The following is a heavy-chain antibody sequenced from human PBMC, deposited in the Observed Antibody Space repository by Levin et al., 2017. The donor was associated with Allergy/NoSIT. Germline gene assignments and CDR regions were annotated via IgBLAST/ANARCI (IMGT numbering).Heavy chain of an antibody. CDR3: AREYKDYDTRGYYYDY. CDR2: IYTSGST. CDR1: GGSISNYF. J-gene: IGHJ4*02. V-gene: IGHV4-4*07. Sequence: GSLRLSCAVSGGSISNYFWAWIRQPAGKGLEWIGRIYTSGSTDYNPSLKSRVSMSVDTSKNQFSLKVSSVTAADTAVYYCAREYKDYDTRGYYYDYWGQGTLVTVSS. D-gene: IGHD3-22*01.